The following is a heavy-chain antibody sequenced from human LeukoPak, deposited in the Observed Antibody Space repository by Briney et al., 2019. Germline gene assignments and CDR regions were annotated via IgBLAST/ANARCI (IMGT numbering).Heavy chain of an antibody. Sequence: GGSLRLSCAASGFTFSNAWMSWVRQAPGKGLEWVGRIKSKADGGTTDYTAPVKGRFTISRDDSKNTLYLQMNSLKTEDTAVYYCTTDYYSSGSYYFDYWGQGTLVTVSS. CDR1: GFTFSNAW. D-gene: IGHD6-19*01. V-gene: IGHV3-15*01. J-gene: IGHJ4*02. CDR2: IKSKADGGTT. CDR3: TTDYYSSGSYYFDY.